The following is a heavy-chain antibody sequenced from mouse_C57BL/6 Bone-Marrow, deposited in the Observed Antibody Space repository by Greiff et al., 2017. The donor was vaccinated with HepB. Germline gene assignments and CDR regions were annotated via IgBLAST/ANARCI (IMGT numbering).Heavy chain of an antibody. CDR1: GYTFTNYG. Sequence: QVQLQQSGAGLARPGGSVKLSCVASGYTFTNYGMSWVRQSTGQGLEWIGEICPRTGNTYYNETFNGKATLTADKSSSTVYMELRSLTSEDSAVCFYARWVLRSVAYWGQGTRVTVSA. CDR3: ARWVLRSVAY. D-gene: IGHD2-14*01. CDR2: ICPRTGNT. V-gene: IGHV1-81*01. J-gene: IGHJ3*01.